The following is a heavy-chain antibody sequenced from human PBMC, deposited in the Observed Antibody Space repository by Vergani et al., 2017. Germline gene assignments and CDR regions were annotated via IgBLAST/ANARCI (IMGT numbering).Heavy chain of an antibody. CDR3: ARSHSIYDFWSGYRYDAFDI. D-gene: IGHD3-3*01. CDR1: GGSISSGGYY. V-gene: IGHV4-31*03. J-gene: IGHJ3*02. CDR2: IYYSGST. Sequence: QVQLQESGPGLVKPSQTLSLTCTVSGGSISSGGYYWSWIHQHPGKGLEWIGYIYYSGSTYYNPSLKSRVTISVDTSKNQFSLKLSSVTAADTAVYYCARSHSIYDFWSGYRYDAFDIWGQGTMVTVSS.